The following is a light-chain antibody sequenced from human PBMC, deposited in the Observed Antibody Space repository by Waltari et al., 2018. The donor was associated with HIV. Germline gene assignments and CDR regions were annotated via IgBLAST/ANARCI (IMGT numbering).Light chain of an antibody. V-gene: IGLV2-14*01. Sequence: QSALTQPASVSGSPGQSITISCTGTSSDVGGYNYVSWYQHHPGQAPNLIIYEVTNRPSGVSNRFSGSKSGNTASLTISGLQAEDEADYYCSSYTSSSARVFGSGTKVTVL. CDR3: SSYTSSSARV. J-gene: IGLJ1*01. CDR1: SSDVGGYNY. CDR2: EVT.